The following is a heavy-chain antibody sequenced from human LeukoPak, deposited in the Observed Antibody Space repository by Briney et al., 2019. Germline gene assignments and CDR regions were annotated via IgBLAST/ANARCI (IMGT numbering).Heavy chain of an antibody. CDR1: GFTFSNAW. V-gene: IGHV3-15*01. J-gene: IGHJ4*02. Sequence: PGGSLRLSCAASGFTFSNAWMSWVRQAPGKGREWVGRIKSKTDGGTTDYAAPVKGRFTISRDDSKNTLYLQMNSLKTEDTAVYYCTTDLGSITLFDYWGQGTLVTVSS. CDR3: TTDLGSITLFDY. CDR2: IKSKTDGGTT. D-gene: IGHD3-10*01.